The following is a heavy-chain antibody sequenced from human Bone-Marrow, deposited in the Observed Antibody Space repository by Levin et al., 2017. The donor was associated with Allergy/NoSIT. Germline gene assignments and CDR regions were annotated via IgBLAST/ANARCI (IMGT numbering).Heavy chain of an antibody. V-gene: IGHV3-66*01. CDR2: IYSRGNT. D-gene: IGHD5-18*01. CDR1: GFAVSNNF. CDR3: ARKTDTSLYPGDF. Sequence: GGSLRLSCAVSGFAVSNNFMTWVRQAPGKGLEWVSLIYSRGNTQYADSVKGRFTISRDNSKNTLYLQMNSLRAEDTAVYYCARKTDTSLYPGDFWGQGTLVTVSS. J-gene: IGHJ4*02.